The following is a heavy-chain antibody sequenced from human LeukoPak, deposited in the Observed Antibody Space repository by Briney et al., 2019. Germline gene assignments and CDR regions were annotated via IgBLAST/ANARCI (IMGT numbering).Heavy chain of an antibody. CDR1: GFTFSSYN. V-gene: IGHV3-21*01. CDR3: ARDKIAAAGTDYYYGMDV. J-gene: IGHJ6*02. CDR2: ISSSSSYI. Sequence: GGSLRLSCAASGFTFSSYNMNWVRQAPGKGLEWVSSISSSSSYIYYADSVKGRFTISRDNAKNSLYLQVNSLRAEDTAVYYCARDKIAAAGTDYYYGMDVWGQGTTVIVSS. D-gene: IGHD6-13*01.